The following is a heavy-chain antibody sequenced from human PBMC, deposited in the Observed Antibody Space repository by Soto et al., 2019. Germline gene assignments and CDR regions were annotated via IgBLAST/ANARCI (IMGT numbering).Heavy chain of an antibody. D-gene: IGHD3-22*01. CDR1: GFTVSNTY. V-gene: IGHV3-66*01. CDR2: VYSDGST. Sequence: QLVESGGGLVQPGGSLRLSCAASGFTVSNTYLSWVRQAPGKGLEWVSAVYSDGSTHYADSVKGRFTISRDNSKNTLYHQMYNLRAEDTAVYYCTRDLSDSCHGDYWGQGTLVTVSA. J-gene: IGHJ4*02. CDR3: TRDLSDSCHGDY.